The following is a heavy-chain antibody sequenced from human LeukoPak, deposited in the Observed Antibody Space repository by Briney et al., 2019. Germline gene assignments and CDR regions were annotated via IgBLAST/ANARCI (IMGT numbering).Heavy chain of an antibody. CDR3: ARGILEGVDV. CDR1: GYTFTRYD. D-gene: IGHD2-21*01. V-gene: IGHV1-8*01. J-gene: IGHJ6*02. Sequence: ASVKVSCKASGYTFTRYDINWVRQATGQGLEWMGWVNPNSGHAGSPQKFQGRVTMTRDTSISTAYMELSSLTSEDTAVYYCARGILEGVDVWGQGTAVTVSS. CDR2: VNPNSGHA.